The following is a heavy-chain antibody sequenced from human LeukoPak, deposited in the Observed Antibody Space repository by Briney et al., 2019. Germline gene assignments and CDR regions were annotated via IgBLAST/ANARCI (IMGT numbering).Heavy chain of an antibody. J-gene: IGHJ4*02. D-gene: IGHD3-3*01. CDR2: INPNSGGT. CDR3: ARVVDFWSGYSFDY. Sequence: ASVKVSCKASGYTFTGYYMHWVRQAPGQGLEWMGWINPNSGGTNYAQKFQGRVTMTRDTSISTAYMELSRLRSDDTAVYYCARVVDFWSGYSFDYLAREPWSPSRQ. CDR1: GYTFTGYY. V-gene: IGHV1-2*02.